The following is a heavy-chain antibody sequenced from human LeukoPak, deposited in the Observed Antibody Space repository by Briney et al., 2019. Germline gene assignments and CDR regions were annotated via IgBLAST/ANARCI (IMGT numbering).Heavy chain of an antibody. J-gene: IGHJ5*02. D-gene: IGHD3-10*01. V-gene: IGHV3-11*01. CDR3: ARVEMVREYNWFDP. CDR1: GFTFSDYY. CDR2: ISSSSSPM. Sequence: GGSLRLSCAASGFTFSDYYMSWLRQAPGKGLEWVSYISSSSSPMYYADSVKGRFTISRDNAKNSLYLQMNSLRADDTAVYYCARVEMVREYNWFDPWGQGTLVTVPS.